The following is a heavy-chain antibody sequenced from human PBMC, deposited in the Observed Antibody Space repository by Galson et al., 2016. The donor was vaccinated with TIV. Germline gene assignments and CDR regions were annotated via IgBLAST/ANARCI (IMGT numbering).Heavy chain of an antibody. D-gene: IGHD3-22*01. J-gene: IGHJ6*02. CDR2: ISGGGGST. Sequence: SLRLSCAASGFTFSIFAMTWVRQAPGMGLEWVSAISGGGGSTYYADSVKGRFTISRDNSKNTLFLQMNSLRAEDTAVYYCTKVPSSGFSYYYGLDVWGQGTTFTVSS. CDR1: GFTFSIFA. V-gene: IGHV3-23*01. CDR3: TKVPSSGFSYYYGLDV.